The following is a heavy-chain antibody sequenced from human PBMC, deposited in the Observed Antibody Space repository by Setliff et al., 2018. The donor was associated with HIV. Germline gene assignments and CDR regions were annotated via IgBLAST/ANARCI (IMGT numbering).Heavy chain of an antibody. Sequence: SVKVSCKTSGDTFTNYAVNWVRQAPGRGLEWMGGIIPLFGSANYGQKFQGRLTITSDESTRTAYMELTSLTSDDTAIYYCASPLVTGGGFNFWGQGTLVTVSS. CDR3: ASPLVTGGGFNF. D-gene: IGHD3-16*01. CDR1: GDTFTNYA. J-gene: IGHJ4*02. CDR2: IIPLFGSA. V-gene: IGHV1-69*13.